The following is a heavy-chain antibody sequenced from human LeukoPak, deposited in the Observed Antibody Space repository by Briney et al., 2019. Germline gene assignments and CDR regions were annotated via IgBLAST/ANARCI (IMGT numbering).Heavy chain of an antibody. D-gene: IGHD2-2*02. Sequence: PSETLSLTCTVSGGSISSSSYYWGWIRQPPGKGLEWIGSIYYSGSTYYNPSLKSRVTISVDTSKNQFSLKLSSVTAADTAVYYCARGRLLGYCSSTSCYRPGFDPWGQGTLVTVSS. CDR1: GGSISSSSYY. CDR3: ARGRLLGYCSSTSCYRPGFDP. J-gene: IGHJ5*02. V-gene: IGHV4-39*07. CDR2: IYYSGST.